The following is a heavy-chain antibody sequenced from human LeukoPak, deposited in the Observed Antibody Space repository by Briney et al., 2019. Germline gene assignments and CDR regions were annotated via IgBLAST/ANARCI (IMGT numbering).Heavy chain of an antibody. V-gene: IGHV4-4*07. D-gene: IGHD6-19*01. CDR2: VSTTGDT. Sequence: SETLSLTCTFSSSXISIYFCTWIRQPAGEGLEWLGRVSTTGDTSYNPSLKSRVTMSVDTSKNQFSLKLSSVTVADTAVYYCAMSSGSPYFDYWGQGTLVTVSS. CDR3: AMSSGSPYFDY. J-gene: IGHJ4*02. CDR1: SSXISIYF.